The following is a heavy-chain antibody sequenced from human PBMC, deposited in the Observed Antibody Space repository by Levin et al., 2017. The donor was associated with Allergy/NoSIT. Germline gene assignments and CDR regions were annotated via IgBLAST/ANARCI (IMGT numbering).Heavy chain of an antibody. CDR1: GFTFVTYG. V-gene: IGHV3-30*03. J-gene: IGHJ5*02. CDR2: ISHDGGKQ. Sequence: GGSLRLSCAASGFTFVTYGIHWVRQTPGKGLEWVAVISHDGGKQFYANSVKGRFTISRDNSKKTVFLHMNSLRPDDTAVYYCARVEAVPEGNNWFGPWGQGTLVTVSS. D-gene: IGHD6-19*01. CDR3: ARVEAVPEGNNWFGP.